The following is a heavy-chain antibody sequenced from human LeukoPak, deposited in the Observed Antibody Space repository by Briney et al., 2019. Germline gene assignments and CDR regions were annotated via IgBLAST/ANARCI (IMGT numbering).Heavy chain of an antibody. D-gene: IGHD3-3*01. J-gene: IGHJ4*02. CDR2: INQGASEK. V-gene: IGHV3-7*01. CDR1: GLTFSGYW. CDR3: ASDGGPFDH. Sequence: PGGSLRLSCAASGLTFSGYWMSWVRQAPGKGLEWVANINQGASEKYYVDSVRGRFTISRDNAKKSLTLQMNSLRVDDTAVYYCASDGGPFDHWGQGTLVTVSS.